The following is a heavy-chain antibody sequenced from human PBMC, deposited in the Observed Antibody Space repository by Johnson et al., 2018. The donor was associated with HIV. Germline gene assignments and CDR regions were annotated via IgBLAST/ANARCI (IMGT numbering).Heavy chain of an antibody. D-gene: IGHD3-22*01. J-gene: IGHJ3*02. CDR1: GFSFSSYG. CDR3: AKETRDSRSAFDI. Sequence: QVQLGECGGGVVQPGGSLRLSCAASGFSFSSYGIHWVRQAPGKGLEWVAFTQYDGSNKYYADSVKGRFTNSRDNSKKTVYLKMNSLRAEDTAVYYCAKETRDSRSAFDIWGQGTMVTVSS. V-gene: IGHV3-30*02. CDR2: TQYDGSNK.